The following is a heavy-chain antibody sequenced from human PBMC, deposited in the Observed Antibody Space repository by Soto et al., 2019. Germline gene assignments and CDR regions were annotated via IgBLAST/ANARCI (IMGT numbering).Heavy chain of an antibody. J-gene: IGHJ6*02. V-gene: IGHV1-69*01. CDR3: ARERKDCSSTSCYGYYGMDV. D-gene: IGHD2-2*01. CDR1: GGTFSSYA. CDR2: IIPIFGTA. Sequence: QVQLVQSGAEVKKPGSSVKVSCKASGGTFSSYAISWVRQAPGQGLEWMGGIIPIFGTANYAQKFQGRVTITADESTSTAYMELSSLRSEDTAVYYCARERKDCSSTSCYGYYGMDVWGQGTTVTVSS.